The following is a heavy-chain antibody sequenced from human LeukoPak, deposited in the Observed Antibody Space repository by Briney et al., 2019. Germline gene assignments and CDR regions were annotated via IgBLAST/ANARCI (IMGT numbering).Heavy chain of an antibody. CDR2: IYYSGST. Sequence: SETLSLTCTVSGGSISSSSYYWGWIRQPPGKGLEWIGSIYYSGSTYYNPSLKSRVTISVDTSKNQFSLKLSSVTAADTAVYYCARRAVWYNWNPAPFDYWGQGTLVTVSS. V-gene: IGHV4-39*01. D-gene: IGHD1-20*01. CDR1: GGSISSSSYY. CDR3: ARRAVWYNWNPAPFDY. J-gene: IGHJ4*02.